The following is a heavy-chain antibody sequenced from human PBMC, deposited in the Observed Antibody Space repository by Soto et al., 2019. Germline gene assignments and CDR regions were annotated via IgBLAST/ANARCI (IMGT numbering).Heavy chain of an antibody. Sequence: GASVKVSCKASGYTFTSYYMHWVRQAPGQGLEWMGIINPSGGSTSYAQKFQGRVTMTRDTSTSTVYMELSSLRSEDTAVYYCARAIDGDSSDLWAFEIWGQGTMVTVSS. J-gene: IGHJ3*02. D-gene: IGHD3-22*01. CDR2: INPSGGST. CDR1: GYTFTSYY. V-gene: IGHV1-46*01. CDR3: ARAIDGDSSDLWAFEI.